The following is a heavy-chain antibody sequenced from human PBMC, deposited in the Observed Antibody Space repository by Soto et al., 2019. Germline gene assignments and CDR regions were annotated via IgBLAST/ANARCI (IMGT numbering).Heavy chain of an antibody. CDR2: IWYDGSNK. J-gene: IGHJ6*02. Sequence: QVQLVESGGGVVQPGRSLRLSCAASGFTFSSYGMHWVRQAPGKGLEWVAVIWYDGSNKYYADSVKGRFTISRDNSKNTLYLKMNSLRAEDTAVYYCARDPDYGDYVDYYYGMDVWGQGTTVTVSS. CDR3: ARDPDYGDYVDYYYGMDV. CDR1: GFTFSSYG. V-gene: IGHV3-33*01. D-gene: IGHD4-17*01.